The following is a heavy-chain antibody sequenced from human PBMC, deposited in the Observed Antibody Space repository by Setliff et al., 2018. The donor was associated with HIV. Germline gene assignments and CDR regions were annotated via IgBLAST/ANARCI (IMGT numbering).Heavy chain of an antibody. J-gene: IGHJ6*03. CDR3: ARHMEYYYYYMDA. V-gene: IGHV4-39*01. CDR1: AASISSSTYY. CDR2: MHKGGST. Sequence: SETLSLTCAVSAASISSSTYYWAWIRQPPGKGLEWIATMHKGGSTHYNPSLKSRVTMFVDTSKNQFSLTVSSVTAADTAVYYCARHMEYYYYYMDAWGKGTTVTVSS. D-gene: IGHD1-1*01.